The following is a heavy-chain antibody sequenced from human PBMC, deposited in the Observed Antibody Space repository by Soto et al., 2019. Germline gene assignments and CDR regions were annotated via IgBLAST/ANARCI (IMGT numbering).Heavy chain of an antibody. V-gene: IGHV3-23*01. Sequence: EVQLLESGGGLVQPGGSLRLSCAASGFTFSNYAMTWVRQAPGKGLEWVSGISGSGSSIYYADSVKGRFTISRGNSKNTLYLQMNSLRAEDTAVYYCAKGGDSSSWKNWFDPWGQGTLVTVSS. CDR2: ISGSGSSI. J-gene: IGHJ5*02. CDR3: AKGGDSSSWKNWFDP. CDR1: GFTFSNYA. D-gene: IGHD6-13*01.